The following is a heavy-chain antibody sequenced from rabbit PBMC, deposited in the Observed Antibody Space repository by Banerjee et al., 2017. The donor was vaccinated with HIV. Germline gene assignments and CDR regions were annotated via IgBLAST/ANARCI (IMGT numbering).Heavy chain of an antibody. CDR2: IYAGDGNT. D-gene: IGHD6-1*01. CDR3: ARGSAYASAGYAL. V-gene: IGHV1S40*01. Sequence: QSLEESGGDLVKPGASLTLTCTASGFSFSSSYYMSWVRQAPGKGLEWIACIYAGDGNTYYASWAKGRFTISKTSSTVDLKMTSLTAADAATYFCARGSAYASAGYALWGPGTLVTVS. CDR1: GFSFSSSYY. J-gene: IGHJ4*01.